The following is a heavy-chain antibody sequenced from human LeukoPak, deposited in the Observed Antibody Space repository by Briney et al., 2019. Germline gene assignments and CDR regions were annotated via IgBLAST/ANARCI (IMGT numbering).Heavy chain of an antibody. CDR2: IYPGDSDT. Sequence: GESLKISCKGSGYSFTSYWIGWVRQMPGKGLEWMGIIYPGDSDTSYSPSFQGQVTISADKSISTAYLQWSSLKASDTAMYYCARRLYCSSTSCYVVSGWFDPWGQGTLVTVSS. CDR3: ARRLYCSSTSCYVVSGWFDP. D-gene: IGHD2-2*01. V-gene: IGHV5-51*01. J-gene: IGHJ5*02. CDR1: GYSFTSYW.